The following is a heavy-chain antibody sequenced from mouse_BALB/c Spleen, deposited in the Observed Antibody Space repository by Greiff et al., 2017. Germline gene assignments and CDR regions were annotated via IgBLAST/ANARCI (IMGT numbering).Heavy chain of an antibody. J-gene: IGHJ4*01. CDR2: ISYSGST. Sequence: EVQLQESGPGLVKPSQSLSLTCTVTGYSITSDYAWNWIRQFPGNKLEWMGYISYSGSTSYNPSLKSRISITRDTSKNQFFLQLNSVTTEDTATYYCAREEIWVYYYGGQGTSVTVSS. CDR1: GYSITSDYA. D-gene: IGHD1-1*01. CDR3: AREEIWVYYY. V-gene: IGHV3-2*02.